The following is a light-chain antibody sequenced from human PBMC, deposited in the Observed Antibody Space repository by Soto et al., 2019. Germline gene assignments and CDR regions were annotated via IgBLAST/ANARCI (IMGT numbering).Light chain of an antibody. CDR1: QDISNC. V-gene: IGKV1-33*01. CDR3: QHCAQHPLT. CDR2: DAY. Sequence: ALSAQTGDSVTITCQASQDISNCLNWYQQKPGKDPKLMIYDAYKLETGVPSRFSGSGSATDFTLTMSSVQAEEIARYYCQHCAQHPLTHGGGTQLAIK. J-gene: IGKJ4*01.